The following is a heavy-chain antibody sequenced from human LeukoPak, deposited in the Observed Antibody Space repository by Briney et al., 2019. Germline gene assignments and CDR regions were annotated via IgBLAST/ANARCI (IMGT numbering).Heavy chain of an antibody. Sequence: GGSLRLSCAASGFTFSNYWMHWVRQAPGKGLVWVSRINSDGINTSYADSVKGRFTISRDNAKNTLNLRMNSLRAEDTAVYYCARDLGQYYDTSDNWFDPWGQGTLVTVSS. CDR3: ARDLGQYYDTSDNWFDP. V-gene: IGHV3-74*01. CDR2: INSDGINT. D-gene: IGHD3-22*01. CDR1: GFTFSNYW. J-gene: IGHJ5*02.